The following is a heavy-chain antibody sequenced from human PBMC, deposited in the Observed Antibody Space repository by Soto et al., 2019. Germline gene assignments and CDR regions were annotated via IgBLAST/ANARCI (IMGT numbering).Heavy chain of an antibody. V-gene: IGHV4-30-4*01. J-gene: IGHJ5*01. CDR3: ARGRYCLTGSCFPNWFDS. D-gene: IGHD2-15*01. CDR2: IYKSATT. Sequence: SETLSLTCSVSGDSISTVDYFWAWIRQPPGQTLEYIGYIYKSATTYYNPSFESRVAISLDTSKSQFSLTVTSVTAGDTAAYFCARGRYCLTGSCFPNWFDSWGRGTLVTVSS. CDR1: GDSISTVDYF.